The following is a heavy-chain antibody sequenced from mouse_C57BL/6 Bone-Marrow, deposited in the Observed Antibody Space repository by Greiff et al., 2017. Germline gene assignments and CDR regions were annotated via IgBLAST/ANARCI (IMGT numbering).Heavy chain of an antibody. Sequence: EVHLVESGPELVKPGASVKISCKASGYSFTDYNMNWVKQSNGKSLEWIGVINPNYGTTSYNQKFKGKATLTVDQSSSTAYMQLNSLTSEDSAVYCCARGYDYDYAMDYWGQGTSVTVSS. J-gene: IGHJ4*01. CDR1: GYSFTDYN. D-gene: IGHD2-4*01. CDR2: INPNYGTT. CDR3: ARGYDYDYAMDY. V-gene: IGHV1-39*01.